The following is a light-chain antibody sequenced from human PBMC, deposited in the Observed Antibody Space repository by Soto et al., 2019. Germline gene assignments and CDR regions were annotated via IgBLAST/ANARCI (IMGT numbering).Light chain of an antibody. CDR1: SSDVGGYAY. CDR2: EGN. Sequence: QSALTQPASVSGAPGPSITISCTGTSSDVGGYAYVSWYQLHPGKAPQLIVFEGNKRPSGVSYRFSGSKSGNTASLTISGLQAEDEADYYCSSYTSSSTDVVGCGTKGTV. J-gene: IGLJ1*01. CDR3: SSYTSSSTDV. V-gene: IGLV2-14*01.